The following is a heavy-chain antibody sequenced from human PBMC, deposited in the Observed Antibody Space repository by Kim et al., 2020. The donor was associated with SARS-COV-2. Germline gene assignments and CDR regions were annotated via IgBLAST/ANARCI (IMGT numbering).Heavy chain of an antibody. CDR2: SGST. CDR3: ARGGYPNY. Sequence: SGSTNYHPSLTSRVTISVDTSKNHFSLKLSSVTAADTAVYYCARGGYPNYWGQGTLVTVSS. J-gene: IGHJ4*02. D-gene: IGHD6-13*01. V-gene: IGHV4-59*09.